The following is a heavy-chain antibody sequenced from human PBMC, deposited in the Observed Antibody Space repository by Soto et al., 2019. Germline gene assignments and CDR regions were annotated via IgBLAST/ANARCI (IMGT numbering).Heavy chain of an antibody. CDR3: AKGRRAGGNYGFYSDF. Sequence: PGGSLRLSCAASGFTFSSYGMTWVRQAPGKGLEWVSFSSATGAGTYYADSVKGRFTISRDNSKNTLYLQITSLRADDTAVYYCAKGRRAGGNYGFYSDFWGQGALVTVSS. D-gene: IGHD1-7*01. V-gene: IGHV3-23*01. J-gene: IGHJ4*02. CDR1: GFTFSSYG. CDR2: SSATGAGT.